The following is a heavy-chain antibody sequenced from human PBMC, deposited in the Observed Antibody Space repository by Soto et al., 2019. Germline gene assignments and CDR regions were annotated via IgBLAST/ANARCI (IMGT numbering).Heavy chain of an antibody. Sequence: GGSLRLSCAASGFTFDDYTMHWVRQAPGKGLEWVSLISWDGGSTYYADSVKGRFTISRDNSKNSLYLQMNSLRTEDTALYYCAKDAGDIAARYYYYYGMDVWGQGTTVTVSS. CDR3: AKDAGDIAARYYYYYGMDV. J-gene: IGHJ6*02. D-gene: IGHD6-6*01. V-gene: IGHV3-43*01. CDR2: ISWDGGST. CDR1: GFTFDDYT.